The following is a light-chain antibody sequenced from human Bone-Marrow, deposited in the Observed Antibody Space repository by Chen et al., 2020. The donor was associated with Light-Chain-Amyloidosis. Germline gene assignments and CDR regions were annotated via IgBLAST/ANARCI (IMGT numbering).Light chain of an antibody. CDR2: EDD. CDR1: SGSIATND. Sequence: NFMLTQPHSVPESPGKTVIISCTRSSGSIATNDVQWYQQRPGSSPTTVIYEDDQSPSGVPDRFSGSIDRSSNSASLTISGLKTEDEADYYCQSYQGSSQGVFGGGTKLTVL. CDR3: QSYQGSSQGV. V-gene: IGLV6-57*01. J-gene: IGLJ3*02.